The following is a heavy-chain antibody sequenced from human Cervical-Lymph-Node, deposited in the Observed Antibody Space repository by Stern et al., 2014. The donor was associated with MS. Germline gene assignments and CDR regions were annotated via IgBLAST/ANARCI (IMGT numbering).Heavy chain of an antibody. J-gene: IGHJ4*02. Sequence: VQLVESGAEVKKPGASVKVSCKASGYTFTSYGISWVRQAPGQGLEWMGWISAYNGNTNYAQKLQGRVTMTTDTSTSTAYMERRSRRSDDTAVYYCARGEAATVVTPSGYFDYWGQGTLVTVPS. CDR2: ISAYNGNT. CDR1: GYTFTSYG. CDR3: ARGEAATVVTPSGYFDY. V-gene: IGHV1-18*01. D-gene: IGHD4-23*01.